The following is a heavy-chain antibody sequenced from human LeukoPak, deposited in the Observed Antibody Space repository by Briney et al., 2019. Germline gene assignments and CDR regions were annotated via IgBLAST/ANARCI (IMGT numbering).Heavy chain of an antibody. CDR2: ISAYNGNT. J-gene: IGHJ4*02. V-gene: IGHV1-18*01. CDR3: ARDLDRQYSSSWFAYPDY. CDR1: GYTFTSYG. Sequence: GASVKVSCKASGYTFTSYGISWVRQAPGQGLEWMGWISAYNGNTNYAQKLQGRVTMTTDTSTSTAYMELRSLRSDDTAVYYCARDLDRQYSSSWFAYPDYWGQGTLVTVSS. D-gene: IGHD6-13*01.